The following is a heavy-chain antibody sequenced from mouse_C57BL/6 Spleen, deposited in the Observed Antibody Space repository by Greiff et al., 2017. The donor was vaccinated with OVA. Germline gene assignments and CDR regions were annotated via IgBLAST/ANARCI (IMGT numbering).Heavy chain of an antibody. CDR2: INPSNGGT. V-gene: IGHV1-53*01. Sequence: QVQLKQPGTELVKPGASVKLSCKASGYTFTSYWMHWVKQRPGQGLEWIGNINPSNGGTNYNEKFKSKATLTVDKSSSTAYMQLSSLTSEDSAVYYCARGALYDGYSPYYAMDYWGQGTSVTVSS. J-gene: IGHJ4*01. CDR3: ARGALYDGYSPYYAMDY. CDR1: GYTFTSYW. D-gene: IGHD2-3*01.